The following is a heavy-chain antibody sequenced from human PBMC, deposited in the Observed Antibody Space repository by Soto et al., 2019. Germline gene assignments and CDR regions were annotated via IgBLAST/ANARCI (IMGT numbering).Heavy chain of an antibody. V-gene: IGHV1-46*01. CDR2: INPSGGST. CDR1: GYTFTSYY. CDR3: SRDLARGGDR. D-gene: IGHD2-21*02. Sequence: GASVKVSCKASGYTFTSYYIHWVRQAPGQGLEWVGVINPSGGSTKYAQQFQDRVTMTMDTSTSTVYMELSSLRSEDTAVYYCSRDLARGGDRWGQGTLVTVSS. J-gene: IGHJ4*02.